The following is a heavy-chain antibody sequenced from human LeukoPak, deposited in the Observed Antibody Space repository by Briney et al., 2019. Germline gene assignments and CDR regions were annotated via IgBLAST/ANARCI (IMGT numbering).Heavy chain of an antibody. CDR2: IYPSGNN. Sequence: SETLSLTCTVSGVSINNYYWTWIRQSDGKGLEWIAHIYPSGNNNYNPSLKSRVTISIDRSKNQFSLRLSSVTAADTAMYYCARVTPGYYYYMDVWGKGTTVTVSS. V-gene: IGHV4-4*07. CDR3: ARVTPGYYYYMDV. CDR1: GVSINNYY. D-gene: IGHD2-21*02. J-gene: IGHJ6*03.